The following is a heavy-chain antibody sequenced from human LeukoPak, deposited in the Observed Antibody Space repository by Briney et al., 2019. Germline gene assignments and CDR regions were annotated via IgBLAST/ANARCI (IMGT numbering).Heavy chain of an antibody. CDR1: HYSISSGFY. Sequence: SETLSLTCTVSHYSISSGFYWGWIRQSPGRGLEWIGAIDHTGTTYYNPSLKSRVTISVDTSKNQFSLNVNSLTAAGTAIYYSARLSYGYDPYYFDCWGQGTLVTVAS. V-gene: IGHV4-38-2*02. CDR2: IDHTGTT. D-gene: IGHD5-12*01. J-gene: IGHJ4*02. CDR3: ARLSYGYDPYYFDC.